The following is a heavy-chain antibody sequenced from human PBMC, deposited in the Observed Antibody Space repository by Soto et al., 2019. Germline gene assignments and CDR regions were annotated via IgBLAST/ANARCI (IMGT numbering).Heavy chain of an antibody. CDR1: GGSFSGYY. Sequence: SETLSLTCAVYGGSFSGYYWSWIRQPPGKGLKWIGEINHSGSTNYNPSLKSRVTISVDTSKNQFSLKLSSVTAADTAVYYCARARYWSGYNLNYYYGMDVWGQGTTVTV. V-gene: IGHV4-34*01. D-gene: IGHD3-3*01. CDR3: ARARYWSGYNLNYYYGMDV. J-gene: IGHJ6*02. CDR2: INHSGST.